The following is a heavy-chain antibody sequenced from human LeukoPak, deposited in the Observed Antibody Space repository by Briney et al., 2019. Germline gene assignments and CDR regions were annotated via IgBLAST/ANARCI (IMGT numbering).Heavy chain of an antibody. V-gene: IGHV3-23*01. CDR2: ISGSGGST. Sequence: GALRLSCAASGFTFSSYAMSWVRQAPGKGLEWVSAISGSGGSTYYADSVKGRFTISRDNSKNTLYLQMNSLRAEDTAVYYCAKDEQQLVPFDYWGQGTLVTVSS. CDR3: AKDEQQLVPFDY. CDR1: GFTFSSYA. D-gene: IGHD6-13*01. J-gene: IGHJ4*02.